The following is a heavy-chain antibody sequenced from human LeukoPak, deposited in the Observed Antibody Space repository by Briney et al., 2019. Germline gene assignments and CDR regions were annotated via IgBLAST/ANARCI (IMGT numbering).Heavy chain of an antibody. CDR2: ISGSGGST. CDR1: GFTFSSYA. D-gene: IGHD3-22*01. J-gene: IGHJ1*01. Sequence: PGGSLTLSCAASGFTFSSYAMSWVRQAPGKGLEWVSAISGSGGSTYYADSVRGRFTISRDNSKNTLYLQMNSLRAEDTAVYYCAKVGKYYYDSSGYPAEYFQHWGQGTLVTVSS. CDR3: AKVGKYYYDSSGYPAEYFQH. V-gene: IGHV3-23*01.